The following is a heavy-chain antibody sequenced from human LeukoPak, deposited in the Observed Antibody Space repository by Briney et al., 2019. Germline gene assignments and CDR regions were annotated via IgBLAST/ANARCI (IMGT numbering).Heavy chain of an antibody. V-gene: IGHV4-34*01. J-gene: IGHJ4*02. D-gene: IGHD2-21*02. CDR2: INHSGST. Sequence: PSETLSLTCAVYGGSFSGYYWSRIRQPPGKGLEWIGEINHSGSTNYNPSLKSRVTISVDTSKNQFSLKLSSVTAADTAVYYCARNPRPCGGDCYSFDYWGQGTLVTVSS. CDR1: GGSFSGYY. CDR3: ARNPRPCGGDCYSFDY.